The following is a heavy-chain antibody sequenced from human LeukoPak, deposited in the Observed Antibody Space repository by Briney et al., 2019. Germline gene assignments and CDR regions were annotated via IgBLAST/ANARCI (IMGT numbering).Heavy chain of an antibody. CDR3: ARLRSSYYYYYGMDV. CDR1: GGSISSYY. Sequence: PSETLSLTCTVSGGSISSYYWSWIRQPPGKGLEWIGYIYYSGSTNYNPSLKSRVTISVDTSKNQFSLKLSSVTAADTAVYYCARLRSSYYYYYGMDVWGQGTTVTVSS. V-gene: IGHV4-59*01. D-gene: IGHD3-10*01. J-gene: IGHJ6*02. CDR2: IYYSGST.